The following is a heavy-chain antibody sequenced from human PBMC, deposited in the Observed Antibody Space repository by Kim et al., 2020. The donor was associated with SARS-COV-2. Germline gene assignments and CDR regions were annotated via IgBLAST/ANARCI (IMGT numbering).Heavy chain of an antibody. Sequence: ADAVNGLFTISRDNAKNSVFLQMNSLRAEDTAVYYCVRDPPDGLWYFVVWGRGTLVTVSS. D-gene: IGHD6-25*01. V-gene: IGHV3-48*03. CDR3: VRDPPDGLWYFVV. J-gene: IGHJ2*01.